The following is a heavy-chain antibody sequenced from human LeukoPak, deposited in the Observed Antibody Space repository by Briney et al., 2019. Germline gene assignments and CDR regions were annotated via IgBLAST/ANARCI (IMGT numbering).Heavy chain of an antibody. J-gene: IGHJ4*02. CDR2: ISAYNGNT. V-gene: IGHV1-18*04. CDR1: GGTFSSYA. Sequence: GASVKVSCKASGGTFSSYAISWVRQAPGQGLEWMGWISAYNGNTNYAQKLQGRVTMTTDTSTSTAYMELRSLRSDDTAVYYCARVEIQLWERTPDYWGQGTLVTVSS. CDR3: ARVEIQLWERTPDY. D-gene: IGHD5-18*01.